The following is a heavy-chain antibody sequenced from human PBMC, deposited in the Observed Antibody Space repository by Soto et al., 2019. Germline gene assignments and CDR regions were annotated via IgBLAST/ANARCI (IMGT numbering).Heavy chain of an antibody. CDR1: GLTVSIYA. V-gene: IGHV3-30-3*01. D-gene: IGHD5-18*01. CDR2: ISYDGSDK. J-gene: IGHJ4*02. Sequence: QVQLVESGGGVVQPGRSLRLSCAASGLTVSIYAMHWVRQAPGKGLEWVAVISYDGSDKYYAESVKGRFTISRDNSKNTLYLQVNSLRTDVTTVYYCARERDSYAYLPLWPVDYWGQGTLVTVSS. CDR3: ARERDSYAYLPLWPVDY.